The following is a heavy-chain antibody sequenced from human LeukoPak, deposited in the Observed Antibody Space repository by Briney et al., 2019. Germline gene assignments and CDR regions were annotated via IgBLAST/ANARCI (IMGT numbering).Heavy chain of an antibody. Sequence: GGSLRLSCAASGFTFSSYSMNWVRQAPGKGLEWGSSISSTSIYMYYADSVKGRFTISRDNAKNSPYLQMNSLRAEDTSVYYCARDSVRNYFDYWGQGTLVTVSS. CDR3: ARDSVRNYFDY. CDR2: ISSTSIYM. V-gene: IGHV3-21*01. CDR1: GFTFSSYS. D-gene: IGHD5/OR15-5a*01. J-gene: IGHJ4*02.